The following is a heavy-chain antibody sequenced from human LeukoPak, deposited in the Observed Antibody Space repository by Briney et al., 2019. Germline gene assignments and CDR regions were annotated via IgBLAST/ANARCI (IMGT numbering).Heavy chain of an antibody. Sequence: GSLRLSCAASGFTFSSYAMSWVRQAPGKGLEWVSAISGSGGSTYYADSVKGRFTISRDNSKNTLYLQMNSLRAEDTAVYYCARAEGWFGELLYHPTDYWGQGTLVTVSS. CDR1: GFTFSSYA. CDR2: ISGSGGST. CDR3: ARAEGWFGELLYHPTDY. D-gene: IGHD3-10*01. J-gene: IGHJ4*02. V-gene: IGHV3-23*01.